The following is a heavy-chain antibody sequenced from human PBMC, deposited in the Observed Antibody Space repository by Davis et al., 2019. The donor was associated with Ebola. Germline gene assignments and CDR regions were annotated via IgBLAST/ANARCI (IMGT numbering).Heavy chain of an antibody. CDR2: IYYSGST. D-gene: IGHD6-6*01. V-gene: IGHV4-31*03. CDR3: ASRRIAAHFGY. J-gene: IGHJ4*02. Sequence: MPSETLSLTCTVSGGSISSGGYYWSWIRQHPGKGLEWIGYIYYSGSTYHNPSLKSRVTISVDTSKNQFSLKLSSVTAADTAVYYCASRRIAAHFGYWGQGTLVTVSS. CDR1: GGSISSGGYY.